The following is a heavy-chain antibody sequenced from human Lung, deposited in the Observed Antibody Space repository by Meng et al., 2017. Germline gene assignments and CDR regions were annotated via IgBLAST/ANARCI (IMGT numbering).Heavy chain of an antibody. CDR1: GGSFSDYY. V-gene: IGHV4-34*01. Sequence: QGQLQHGVAGALKPSGTRSLTCVVSGGSFSDYYWSWIRQPPGKGLEWIGEINHSGSTNYNPSLESRATISVDTSQNNLSLKLSSVTAADSAVYYCARGPTTMAHDFDYWGQGTLVTVSS. CDR3: ARGPTTMAHDFDY. J-gene: IGHJ4*02. CDR2: INHSGST. D-gene: IGHD4-11*01.